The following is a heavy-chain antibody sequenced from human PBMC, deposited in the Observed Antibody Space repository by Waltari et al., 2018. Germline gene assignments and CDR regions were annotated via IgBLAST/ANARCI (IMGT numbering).Heavy chain of an antibody. CDR2: INHSGRP. Sequence: QVQLQQWGAGLLKPSETLSLTCVVSGGSFSGYYWSWIRQPPGKGLAWIGEINHSGRPNHNPSLKSRVTISIDTSKIQFSLKLRSVTVADTAVYYCARANTIFGVIRTWYYMDVWGKGTPVTVSS. J-gene: IGHJ6*03. CDR3: ARANTIFGVIRTWYYMDV. D-gene: IGHD3-3*01. V-gene: IGHV4-34*01. CDR1: GGSFSGYY.